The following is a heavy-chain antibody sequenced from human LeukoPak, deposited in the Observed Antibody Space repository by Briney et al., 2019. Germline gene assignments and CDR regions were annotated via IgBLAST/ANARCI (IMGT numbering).Heavy chain of an antibody. D-gene: IGHD2-2*01. CDR1: GGTFSSYA. J-gene: IGHJ4*02. CDR3: ASTCCSSTSCYAAALWYFDY. V-gene: IGHV1-69*05. CDR2: ITPIFGTA. Sequence: SVKVSCKASGGTFSSYAISWVRQAPGQGLEWMGRITPIFGTANYAQKFQGRVTITTDESTSTAYMELSSLRSEDTAVYYCASTCCSSTSCYAAALWYFDYWGQGTLVTVSS.